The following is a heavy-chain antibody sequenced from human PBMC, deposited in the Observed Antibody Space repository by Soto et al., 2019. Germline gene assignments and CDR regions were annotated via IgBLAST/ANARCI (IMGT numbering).Heavy chain of an antibody. V-gene: IGHV1-69*13. J-gene: IGHJ4*02. CDR2: IIPIFGTA. CDR1: GGTFSSYA. D-gene: IGHD2-21*02. Sequence: SVKVSCKASGGTFSSYAISWVRQAPGQGLEWMGGIIPIFGTANYAQKFQGRVTITADESTSTAYMELSSLRSEDTAVYYCARVSTRGVVTAIYFDYWGQGTPVTVSS. CDR3: ARVSTRGVVTAIYFDY.